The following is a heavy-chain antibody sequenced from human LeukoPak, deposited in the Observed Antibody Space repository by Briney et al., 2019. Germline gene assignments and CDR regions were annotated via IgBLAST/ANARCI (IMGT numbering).Heavy chain of an antibody. V-gene: IGHV3-21*01. CDR3: ARALGYYDSSGHPATFDY. J-gene: IGHJ4*02. CDR2: ISSSSSYI. CDR1: GXTFSSYS. Sequence: GGSLRLSCAASGXTFSSYSVNWVRQAPGKGLEWVSSISSSSSYIYYADSVKGRFTISRDNAKNSLYLQMNSLRAEDTAVYYCARALGYYDSSGHPATFDYWGQGTLVTVSS. D-gene: IGHD3-22*01.